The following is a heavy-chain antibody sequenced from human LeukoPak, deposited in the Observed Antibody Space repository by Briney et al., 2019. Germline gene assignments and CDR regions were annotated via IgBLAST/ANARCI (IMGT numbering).Heavy chain of an antibody. J-gene: IGHJ4*02. D-gene: IGHD1-14*01. V-gene: IGHV4-39*07. CDR2: IYHSGST. CDR1: SGSIGSGDDS. Sequence: SETLSLTCAVSSGSIGSGDDSWGWIRQPPGKGLEWIGTIYHSGSTNYNPSLKSRVTISVDTSKNQFSLKLSSVTAADTAVYYCARITDTVYWGQGTLVTVSS. CDR3: ARITDTVY.